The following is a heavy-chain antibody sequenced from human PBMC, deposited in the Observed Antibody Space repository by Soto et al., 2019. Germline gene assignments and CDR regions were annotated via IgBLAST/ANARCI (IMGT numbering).Heavy chain of an antibody. V-gene: IGHV1-2*02. Sequence: ASVKVSCKASGYTFTGYYMHWVRQAPGQGLEWMGWINPNSGGTNYAQKFQGRVTMTRDTSISTAYMELSRLRSDDTAVYYCARAEKGVLTGDAFDIWGQGTMVTVSS. CDR3: ARAEKGVLTGDAFDI. D-gene: IGHD1-20*01. CDR2: INPNSGGT. J-gene: IGHJ3*02. CDR1: GYTFTGYY.